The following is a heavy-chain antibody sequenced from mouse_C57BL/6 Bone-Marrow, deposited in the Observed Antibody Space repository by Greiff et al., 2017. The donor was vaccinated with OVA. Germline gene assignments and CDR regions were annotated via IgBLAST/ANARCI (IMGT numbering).Heavy chain of an antibody. CDR1: GFSLTSYA. D-gene: IGHD2-3*01. V-gene: IGHV2-9-1*01. CDR2: IWTGGGT. Sequence: VQLVESGPGLVAPSQSLSITCTVSGFSLTSYAISWVRQPPGKGLEWLGVIWTGGGTNYNSALKSRLSISKDNSKSQVFLKMNSLQTDDTARYYCARRHGYYPFYYAMDYWGQGTSVTVSS. CDR3: ARRHGYYPFYYAMDY. J-gene: IGHJ4*01.